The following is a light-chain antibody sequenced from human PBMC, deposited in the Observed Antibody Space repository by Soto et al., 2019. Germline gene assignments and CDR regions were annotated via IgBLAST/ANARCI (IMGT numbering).Light chain of an antibody. CDR2: LNSDGSH. V-gene: IGLV4-69*01. CDR3: QTWGTGIVV. J-gene: IGLJ2*01. Sequence: QSVLTQSPSASASLGASVKLTCTLSSGHSSYAIAWHQQQPEKGPRYLMKLNSDGSHSKGDGIPDRFSGSSSGAERYLTISSLQSEDEADYYCQTWGTGIVVLGGGTK. CDR1: SGHSSYA.